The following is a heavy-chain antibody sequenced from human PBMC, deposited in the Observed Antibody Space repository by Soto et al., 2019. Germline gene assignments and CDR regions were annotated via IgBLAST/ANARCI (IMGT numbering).Heavy chain of an antibody. J-gene: IGHJ4*02. CDR1: GGSISSGGYY. V-gene: IGHV4-31*03. CDR3: ATSYGNAWHTY. CDR2: MYYTGST. D-gene: IGHD4-4*01. Sequence: PSETLSLTCTVSGGSISSGGYYWSWIRQHPGKGLEWIGYMYYTGSTYYNPSLKSRLTISVDTAKNQFTLKLTSVTVADTAVYYCATSYGNAWHTYWGQGTQVTVSS.